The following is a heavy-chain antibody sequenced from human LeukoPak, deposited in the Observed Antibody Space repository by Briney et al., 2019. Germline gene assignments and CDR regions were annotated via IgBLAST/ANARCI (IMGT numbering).Heavy chain of an antibody. Sequence: SQTLSLTCAISGDSVSRDSIAWNWIRQSPSRGLEWLGRTYYKSAWYNDYAVSVKGRIIINPDTSKNQFSLQLNSVTPEDTAVYYCARGTGWPQFDYWGQGTLVTVSS. V-gene: IGHV6-1*01. D-gene: IGHD6-19*01. J-gene: IGHJ4*02. CDR1: GDSVSRDSIA. CDR3: ARGTGWPQFDY. CDR2: TYYKSAWYN.